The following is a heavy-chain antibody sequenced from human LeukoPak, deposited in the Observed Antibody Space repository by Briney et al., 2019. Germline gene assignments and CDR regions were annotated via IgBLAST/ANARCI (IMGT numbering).Heavy chain of an antibody. CDR2: INHSGRT. CDR3: ARGMFGGVIGYPYYFDY. D-gene: IGHD3-16*02. J-gene: IGHJ4*02. V-gene: IGHV4-34*01. CDR1: GGSFSGYY. Sequence: PSETLSLTCAVYGGSFSGYYWSWIRQPPGKGLEWIGEINHSGRTNYSPSLKSRVTISGDASKNQFSLKLSSVTAADTAVYYCARGMFGGVIGYPYYFDYWGQGTLVTVSS.